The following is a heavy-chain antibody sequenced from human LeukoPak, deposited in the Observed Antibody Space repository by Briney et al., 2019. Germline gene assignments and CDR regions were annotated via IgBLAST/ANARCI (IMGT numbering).Heavy chain of an antibody. CDR2: FDPEDGET. CDR1: GYTLTELS. D-gene: IGHD6-19*01. V-gene: IGHV1-24*01. Sequence: ASVKVSCKVSGYTLTELSMHWVRQAPGKGPEWMGGFDPEDGETIYAQKFQGRVTMTEDTSTDTAYMELSSLRSEDTAVYYCATDSSSRYYFDYWGQGTLVTVSS. J-gene: IGHJ4*02. CDR3: ATDSSSRYYFDY.